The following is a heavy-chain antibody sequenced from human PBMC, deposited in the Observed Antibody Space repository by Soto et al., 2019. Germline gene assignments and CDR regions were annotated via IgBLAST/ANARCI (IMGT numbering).Heavy chain of an antibody. Sequence: LSLTCAASGFPFSSYAMHWVRQAPGKGLEWVAVISYDGSNKYYADSVKGRFTISRDNSKNTLYLQMNSLRAEDTAVYYCARELTTGTTVFDYWGQGTLVTVSS. CDR1: GFPFSSYA. J-gene: IGHJ4*02. V-gene: IGHV3-30-3*01. CDR2: ISYDGSNK. D-gene: IGHD1-1*01. CDR3: ARELTTGTTVFDY.